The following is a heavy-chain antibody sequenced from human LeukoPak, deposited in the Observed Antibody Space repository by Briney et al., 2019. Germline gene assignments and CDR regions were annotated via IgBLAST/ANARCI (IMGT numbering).Heavy chain of an antibody. Sequence: GGSLRLSCAASGFTFSSYGMHWVRQAPGKGLEWVAVISYDGSNKYYADSVKGRFTISRDNSKNTLYLQMNSLRAEDTAVYYCARPTVADYFDYWGQGTLVTVSS. J-gene: IGHJ4*02. D-gene: IGHD6-19*01. CDR3: ARPTVADYFDY. CDR2: ISYDGSNK. V-gene: IGHV3-30*03. CDR1: GFTFSSYG.